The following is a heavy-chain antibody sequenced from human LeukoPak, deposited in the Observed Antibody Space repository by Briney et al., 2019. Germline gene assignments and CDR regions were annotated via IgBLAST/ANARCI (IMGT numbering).Heavy chain of an antibody. CDR3: ARTVRSYDTICFDY. Sequence: PKASVKVSCKASGYTFTGYYMHWVRQAPGQGLEWMGWINPNSGGTNYAQKFQGRVTMTRDTSISTAYMELSRLRSDDTAVYYCARTVRSYDTICFDYWGQGTLVTVSS. CDR2: INPNSGGT. CDR1: GYTFTGYY. J-gene: IGHJ4*02. D-gene: IGHD1-26*01. V-gene: IGHV1-2*02.